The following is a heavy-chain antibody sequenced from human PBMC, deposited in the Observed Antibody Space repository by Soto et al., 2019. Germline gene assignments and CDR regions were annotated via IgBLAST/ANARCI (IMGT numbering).Heavy chain of an antibody. CDR3: ASHDPGARFDP. CDR1: RYIFTAYF. CDR2: INPNNGAT. J-gene: IGHJ5*02. D-gene: IGHD1-1*01. Sequence: QVQLVQSGAEVKKPGASVKVSCKAPRYIFTAYFMHWVRQAPGHGLEWMGWINPNNGATHYGLSFQGRVTMTRDTSMSTAYMELSSLRSDDTAVYYCASHDPGARFDPWGQGTLVIVSS. V-gene: IGHV1-2*02.